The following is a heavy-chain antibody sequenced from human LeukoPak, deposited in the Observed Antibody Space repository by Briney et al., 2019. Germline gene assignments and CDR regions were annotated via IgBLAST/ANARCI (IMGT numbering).Heavy chain of an antibody. V-gene: IGHV3-7*01. D-gene: IGHD2-15*01. CDR3: ARDYTYSSGGIYYDRFDY. J-gene: IGHJ4*02. CDR1: EFSFSTYW. Sequence: PGGSLRLSCVVSEFSFSTYWMTWVRQAPGKGLEWVANINLDGRKINYVDSVKGRFTISRDNAKNSLYLQMNSLRAEDTAVYYCARDYTYSSGGIYYDRFDYWGQGTLVTVSS. CDR2: INLDGRKI.